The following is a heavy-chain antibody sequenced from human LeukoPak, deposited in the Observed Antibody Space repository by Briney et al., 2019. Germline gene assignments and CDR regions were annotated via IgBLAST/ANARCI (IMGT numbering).Heavy chain of an antibody. D-gene: IGHD5-12*01. CDR3: ARGVRGGYSGYDYGWYFDL. CDR1: GYTFTSYD. CDR2: MNPNSGNT. Sequence: GASVKVSCKASGYTFTSYDINWVRQATGQGLEWMGWMNPNSGNTGYAQRFQGRVTMTRNTSISTAYMELSSLRSEDTAVYYCARGVRGGYSGYDYGWYFDLWGRGTLVTVSS. V-gene: IGHV1-8*01. J-gene: IGHJ2*01.